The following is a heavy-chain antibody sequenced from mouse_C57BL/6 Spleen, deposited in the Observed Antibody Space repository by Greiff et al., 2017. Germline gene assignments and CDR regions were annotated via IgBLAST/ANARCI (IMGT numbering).Heavy chain of an antibody. CDR2: ISSGGDYI. V-gene: IGHV5-9-1*02. CDR1: GFTFSSYA. Sequence: EVMLVESGEGLVKSGGSLKLSCAASGFTFSSYAMSWVRQTPEKRLEWVAYISSGGDYIYYADTVKGRFTISRDNARNTLYLQMSSLKSEDTAMYYCTRDQITTVVATDYAMDYWGQGTSVTVSS. CDR3: TRDQITTVVATDYAMDY. J-gene: IGHJ4*01. D-gene: IGHD1-1*01.